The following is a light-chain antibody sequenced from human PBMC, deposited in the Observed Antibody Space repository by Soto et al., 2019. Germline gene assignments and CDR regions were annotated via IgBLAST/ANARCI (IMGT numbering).Light chain of an antibody. V-gene: IGKV4-1*01. Sequence: DIVMTQSPDSLAVCLGERATINCKSSQSVLYSSNNKNYLAWYQQKPGQPPKLLIYWASTRESGVPDRFSGSGSGTDFTLTISSLQAEDVAVYYCQQRSNWPLITFGRGTRLEIK. CDR3: QQRSNWPLIT. CDR1: QSVLYSSNNKNY. J-gene: IGKJ5*01. CDR2: WAS.